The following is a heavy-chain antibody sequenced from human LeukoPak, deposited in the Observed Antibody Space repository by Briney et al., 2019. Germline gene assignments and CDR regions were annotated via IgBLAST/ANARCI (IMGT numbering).Heavy chain of an antibody. D-gene: IGHD2-2*02. J-gene: IGHJ5*02. Sequence: QPSETLSLTCAVYGGSFSGYYWSWIRQPPGKGLEWIGEINHSGSTNYNPSLKSRVTISVDTSKNQFSLKLSSVTAADTAVYYCARSAVFYYCSSTSCYRGWFDPWGQGTLVTVSS. CDR1: GGSFSGYY. V-gene: IGHV4-34*01. CDR2: INHSGST. CDR3: ARSAVFYYCSSTSCYRGWFDP.